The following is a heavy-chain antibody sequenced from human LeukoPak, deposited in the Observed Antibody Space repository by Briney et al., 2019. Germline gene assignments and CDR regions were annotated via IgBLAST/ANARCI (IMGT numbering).Heavy chain of an antibody. Sequence: GGSLRLSCAASGFTFSSYALTWVRQAPGKGLEWVSSISTSGGSTFYADSVKGRFTISRDNSKNTLYLQMNSLRAEDTAVYYCAKEQSSGSYYTGYWGQGTLVTVSS. J-gene: IGHJ4*02. CDR2: ISTSGGST. CDR3: AKEQSSGSYYTGY. CDR1: GFTFSSYA. D-gene: IGHD3-10*01. V-gene: IGHV3-23*01.